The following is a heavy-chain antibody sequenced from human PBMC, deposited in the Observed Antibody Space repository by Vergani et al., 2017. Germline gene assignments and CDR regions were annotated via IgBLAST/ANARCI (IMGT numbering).Heavy chain of an antibody. CDR3: AREGLRDYDYVWGSYRHNWFDP. Sequence: QVQLQQSGPGLVKPSQTLSLTCAISGDSVSSNSAAWNWIRQSPSRGLEWLGRTYYRSKWYKDYAVSVKSRITINPDPSKNQFSLQLNSVSPEDTAVYYCAREGLRDYDYVWGSYRHNWFDPWGQGTLVTVSS. CDR1: GDSVSSNSAA. J-gene: IGHJ5*02. CDR2: TYYRSKWYK. V-gene: IGHV6-1*01. D-gene: IGHD3-16*02.